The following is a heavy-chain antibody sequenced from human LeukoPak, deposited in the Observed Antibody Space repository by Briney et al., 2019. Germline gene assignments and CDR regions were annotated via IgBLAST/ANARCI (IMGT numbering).Heavy chain of an antibody. CDR1: GGSISGYY. V-gene: IGHV4-59*08. Sequence: NPSETLSLTCTVSGGSISGYYWSWIRQSPGKGLVWIGYMHYSGNTNYNPSLKGRVIMSVDMSRNHFSLRLSSVTAADTALYFCARHFTYHYDSSGYPRDGFDIWGQGTMVTVSS. CDR2: MHYSGNT. J-gene: IGHJ3*02. D-gene: IGHD3-22*01. CDR3: ARHFTYHYDSSGYPRDGFDI.